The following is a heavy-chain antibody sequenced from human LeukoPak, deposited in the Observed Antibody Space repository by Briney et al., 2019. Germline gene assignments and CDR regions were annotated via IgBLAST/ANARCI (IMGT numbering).Heavy chain of an antibody. CDR2: ISGSGGST. CDR3: AKDAHTYYYDSSGYSPFDY. D-gene: IGHD3-22*01. J-gene: IGHJ4*02. CDR1: GFTFSSYA. Sequence: GGSLRLSCAASGFTFSSYAMSWVRQAPGKGLEWVSAISGSGGSTYYADSVKGRFTISRDNSKNTLYLQMNSLRAEDTAVYYCAKDAHTYYYDSSGYSPFDYWGQGTLVTVSS. V-gene: IGHV3-23*01.